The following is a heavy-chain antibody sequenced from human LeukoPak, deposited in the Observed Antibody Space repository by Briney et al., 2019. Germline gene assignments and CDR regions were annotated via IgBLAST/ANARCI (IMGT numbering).Heavy chain of an antibody. CDR3: SRDRRDGYDVRDY. V-gene: IGHV3-7*01. D-gene: IGHD5-24*01. CDR1: GFTFSIYW. J-gene: IGHJ4*02. CDR2: MKQDGSEK. Sequence: GGSLRLSCAASGFTFSIYWMTWVRPAPGKGLEWVANMKQDGSEKYYVDSVKGRFTISRDTAKNSQYMQMKTLSAEDTALYYCSRDRRDGYDVRDYWGQGTLVTVSS.